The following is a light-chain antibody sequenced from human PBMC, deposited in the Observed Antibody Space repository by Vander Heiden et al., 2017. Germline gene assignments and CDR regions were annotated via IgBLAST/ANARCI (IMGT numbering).Light chain of an antibody. CDR1: QSVLYSSNNKNY. V-gene: IGKV4-1*01. Sequence: DIVMTQSPDSLAVSLIERATINCKSSQSVLYSSNNKNYLAWYQQKPGQPPKLLIYWASTRESGVPDRFSGSGSGTDFTLTISSLQAEDVAVYYCQQEYSTSWTFGQGTKVEIK. J-gene: IGKJ1*01. CDR2: WAS. CDR3: QQEYSTSWT.